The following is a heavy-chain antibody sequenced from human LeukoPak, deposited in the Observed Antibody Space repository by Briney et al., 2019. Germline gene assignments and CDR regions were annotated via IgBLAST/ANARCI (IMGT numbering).Heavy chain of an antibody. CDR2: IYYSGST. D-gene: IGHD3-22*01. V-gene: IGHV4-39*07. CDR3: ARASYYYDSSGYYPTFDY. Sequence: SETLSLTCTVSGGSISSSSYYWGWIRQPPGKGLEWIGSIYYSGSTYYNPSLKSRVTISVDTSKNQFSLKLSSVTAADTAVYYCARASYYYDSSGYYPTFDYWGQGTLVTVSS. J-gene: IGHJ4*02. CDR1: GGSISSSSYY.